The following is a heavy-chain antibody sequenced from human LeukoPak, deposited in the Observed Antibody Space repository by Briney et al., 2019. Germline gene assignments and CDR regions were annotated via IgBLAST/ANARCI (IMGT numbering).Heavy chain of an antibody. CDR3: ARVGGGSTLRVDY. D-gene: IGHD1-26*01. J-gene: IGHJ4*02. V-gene: IGHV3-48*04. CDR2: ISSSGSTI. Sequence: GGSLRLSCVASGFTLSNYGMHWVRQAPGKGLEWVSYISSSGSTIYYADSVKGRFTISRDNAKNSLYLQMNSLRAEDTAVYYCARVGGGSTLRVDYWGQGTLVTVSS. CDR1: GFTLSNYG.